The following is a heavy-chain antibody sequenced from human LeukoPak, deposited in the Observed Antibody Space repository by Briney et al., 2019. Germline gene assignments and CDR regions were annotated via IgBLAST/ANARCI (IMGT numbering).Heavy chain of an antibody. D-gene: IGHD1-26*01. CDR1: GGSISSYY. CDR2: IYYSGST. Sequence: PSETLSLTCTVSGGSISSYYWSWIRQPPEKGLEWIGYIYYSGSTNYNPSLKSRVTMSVDTSKNQFSLKLSSVTAADTAVYYCARDARGTSYFDYWGQGTLVTVSS. J-gene: IGHJ4*02. V-gene: IGHV4-59*01. CDR3: ARDARGTSYFDY.